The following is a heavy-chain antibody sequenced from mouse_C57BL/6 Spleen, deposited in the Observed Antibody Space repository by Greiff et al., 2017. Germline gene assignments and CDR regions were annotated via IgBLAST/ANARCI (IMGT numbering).Heavy chain of an antibody. J-gene: IGHJ4*01. Sequence: EVQLQQSGAELVKPGASVKLSCTASGFNIKDYYMHWVKQRTEQGLEWIGRIDPEDGETKYAPKFQGKATITADTAPNTAYLQLSSLTSEDTAVYYCASRHYYGSSLYAMDYWGQGTSVTVSS. D-gene: IGHD1-1*01. V-gene: IGHV14-2*01. CDR2: IDPEDGET. CDR1: GFNIKDYY. CDR3: ASRHYYGSSLYAMDY.